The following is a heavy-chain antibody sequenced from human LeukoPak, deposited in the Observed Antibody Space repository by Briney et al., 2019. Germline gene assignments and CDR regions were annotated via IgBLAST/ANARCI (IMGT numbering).Heavy chain of an antibody. V-gene: IGHV3-23*01. CDR1: GFTFSSYA. CDR3: ARGHSGWYDY. J-gene: IGHJ4*02. D-gene: IGHD6-19*01. Sequence: GGPLRLSCAASGFTFSSYAMSWVRQAPGKGLEWVSAISGSGGSTYYADSVKGRFTISRDNSKNTLYLQMNSLRAEDTAVYYCARGHSGWYDYWGQGTLVTVSS. CDR2: ISGSGGST.